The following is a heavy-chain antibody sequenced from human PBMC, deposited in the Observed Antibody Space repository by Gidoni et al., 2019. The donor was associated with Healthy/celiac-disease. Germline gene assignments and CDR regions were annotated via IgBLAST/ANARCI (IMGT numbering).Heavy chain of an antibody. V-gene: IGHV4-30-4*01. D-gene: IGHD2-2*01. CDR1: GGSISSGDYY. J-gene: IGHJ4*02. CDR3: ADIVVAGGFSIDY. CDR2: IYYSGST. Sequence: QVQLQESGPGLVKPSQTLSLTCTFSGGSISSGDYYWSWIRQPPGKGLEWIGYIYYSGSTYYNPSLKSRVTISVDTSKNQFSLKLSSVTAADTAVYYCADIVVAGGFSIDYWGQGTLVTVSS.